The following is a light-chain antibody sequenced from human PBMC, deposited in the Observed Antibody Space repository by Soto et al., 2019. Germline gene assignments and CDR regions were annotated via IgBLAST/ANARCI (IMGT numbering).Light chain of an antibody. J-gene: IGLJ1*01. CDR3: HSYDSDVTELYV. CDR2: GNT. V-gene: IGLV1-40*01. Sequence: QSVLTQPPSVSGAPGRTVTISCTGSDSNIGAGFDVHWYQQLPGSAPKLLIYGNTRRPSGVPDRFSGSRSGTSASLAISGLQAEDEGDYYCHSYDSDVTELYVFGTGTKVTVL. CDR1: DSNIGAGFD.